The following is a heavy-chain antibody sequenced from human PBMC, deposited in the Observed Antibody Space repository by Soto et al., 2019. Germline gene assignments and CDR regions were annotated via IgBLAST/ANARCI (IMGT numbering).Heavy chain of an antibody. D-gene: IGHD3-3*01. CDR3: TVDTMTPS. CDR2: IKRVSEGGTA. J-gene: IGHJ4*02. Sequence: EVQLVESGGGLVKPGGSLRLSCAVSGFTASNAWMSWVRQAPGKGLEWVGLIKRVSEGGTADFAAPVKGRFTISRDDLKNTLYLEMSSLTTEDTGAYVCTVDTMTPSWGRGTLVTVSS. V-gene: IGHV3-15*01. CDR1: GFTASNAW.